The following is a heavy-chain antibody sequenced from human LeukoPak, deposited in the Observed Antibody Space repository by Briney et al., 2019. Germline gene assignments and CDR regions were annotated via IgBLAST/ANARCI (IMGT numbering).Heavy chain of an antibody. CDR2: ISYDGSNK. CDR3: ARDLYDSSGYLGY. J-gene: IGHJ4*02. V-gene: IGHV3-30-3*01. D-gene: IGHD3-22*01. Sequence: GGSLRLSCAASGFTFSSYAMHWARQAPGKGLEWVAVISYDGSNKYYADSVKGRFTISRDNSKNTLYLQMNSLRAEDTAVYYRARDLYDSSGYLGYWGQGTLVTVSS. CDR1: GFTFSSYA.